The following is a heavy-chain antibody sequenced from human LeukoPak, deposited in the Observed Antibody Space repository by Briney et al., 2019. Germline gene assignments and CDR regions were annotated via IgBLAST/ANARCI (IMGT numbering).Heavy chain of an antibody. J-gene: IGHJ4*02. Sequence: SETLSLTCSVSGGSINNYYWSWIRQPPGKELEWIGYIHYSGSTNYNPSLKSRVTISVDTSKNQFSLKLSSVTAADTAVYYCARDERAARRGAFDYWGQGTLVTVSS. V-gene: IGHV4-59*12. CDR1: GGSINNYY. D-gene: IGHD6-6*01. CDR2: IHYSGST. CDR3: ARDERAARRGAFDY.